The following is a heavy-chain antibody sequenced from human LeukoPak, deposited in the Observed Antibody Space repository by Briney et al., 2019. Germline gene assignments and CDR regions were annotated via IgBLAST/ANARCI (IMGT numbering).Heavy chain of an antibody. CDR1: GFPFSSYG. V-gene: IGHV3-30*03. J-gene: IGHJ4*02. D-gene: IGHD1-26*01. CDR2: TSSDGSKN. Sequence: GGSLRLSCAASGFPFSSYGMHWVRQAPGKGLEWVAVTSSDGSKNHYADSVKGRFTISRDNSKNTLYLQMNSLRAEDTAVYYCARDRGGSYYFDYWGQGTLVTVSS. CDR3: ARDRGGSYYFDY.